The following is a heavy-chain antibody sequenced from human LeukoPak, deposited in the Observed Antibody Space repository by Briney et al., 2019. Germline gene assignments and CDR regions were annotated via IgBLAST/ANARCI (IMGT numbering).Heavy chain of an antibody. Sequence: AGGSLRLSCAASGFNFRSYGMDWVRQAPGKGREWLAVIWYDGSNKYYAECVKGRFTIYKDNSKNTLYLQMSSLRAEDTAVYYCATARDEYYFDYWGQGTLVTVSS. V-gene: IGHV3-33*01. CDR3: ATARDEYYFDY. CDR2: IWYDGSNK. J-gene: IGHJ4*02. CDR1: GFNFRSYG.